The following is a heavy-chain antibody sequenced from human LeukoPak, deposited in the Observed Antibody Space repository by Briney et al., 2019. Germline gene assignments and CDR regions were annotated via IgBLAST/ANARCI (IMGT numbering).Heavy chain of an antibody. D-gene: IGHD3-16*01. CDR2: ISSSGDST. CDR1: GFTFSSYA. Sequence: GGSLRLSCAASGFTFSSYAMSWVRQAPGKGLEWVSAISSSGDSTYYADSVKGRFTISRDNAKNSLYLQIISLRAEDTAVYYCARPDTAPGGAWYYDYWGQGTLVTVSS. CDR3: ARPDTAPGGAWYYDY. J-gene: IGHJ4*02. V-gene: IGHV3-23*01.